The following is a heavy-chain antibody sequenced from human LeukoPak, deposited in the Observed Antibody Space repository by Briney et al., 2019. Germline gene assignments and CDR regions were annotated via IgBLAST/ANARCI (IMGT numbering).Heavy chain of an antibody. D-gene: IGHD3-16*01. J-gene: IGHJ4*02. V-gene: IGHV3-30*02. CDR2: IRDDGGNI. CDR1: GFTFDDYA. CDR3: AKEDAPLGGRPKN. Sequence: PGGSLRLSCAASGFTFDDYAMHWVRQAPGKGLEWVAFIRDDGGNIHYADSVKGRFTISRDNSKNTLYLQMKSLRAEDTALYYCAKEDAPLGGRPKNWGQGTLVTVSS.